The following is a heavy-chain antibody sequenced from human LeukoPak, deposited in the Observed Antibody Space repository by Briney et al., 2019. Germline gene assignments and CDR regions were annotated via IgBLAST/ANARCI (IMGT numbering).Heavy chain of an antibody. V-gene: IGHV3-30*02. CDR3: VREASGVSSSAFDV. CDR1: GITFSDYG. Sequence: PGGSLRLSCAASGITFSDYGMFWVRQAPGKGLEWVAFIRYDGSNKYYADSVKGRFTVSRDNAKNTLYMQMNSLRVDDTAVYYCVREASGVSSSAFDVWGQGTMVTVSS. D-gene: IGHD1-26*01. CDR2: IRYDGSNK. J-gene: IGHJ3*01.